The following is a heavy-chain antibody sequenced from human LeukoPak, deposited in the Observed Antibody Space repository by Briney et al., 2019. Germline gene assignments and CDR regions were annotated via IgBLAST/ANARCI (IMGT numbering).Heavy chain of an antibody. CDR3: ARPPRIAGAGGKYSYYYSGRDV. CDR1: GYTFTSYG. D-gene: IGHD6-19*01. Sequence: ASVKVSCMASGYTFTSYGISWVRQAPGQGLEWMGWISAYNGNTNYAQKLQGRVTMTTDTSTSTAYMELRSLRSDDTAVYYCARPPRIAGAGGKYSYYYSGRDVGGQGPTVTVPS. J-gene: IGHJ6*02. CDR2: ISAYNGNT. V-gene: IGHV1-18*01.